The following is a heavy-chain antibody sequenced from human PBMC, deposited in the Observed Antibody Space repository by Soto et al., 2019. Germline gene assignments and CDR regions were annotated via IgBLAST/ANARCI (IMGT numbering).Heavy chain of an antibody. D-gene: IGHD2-21*02. CDR1: GYTFTGYY. Sequence: ASVKVSCKASGYTFTGYYMHWVRQAPGQGLEWMGWINPNSGGTNYAQKFQGWVTMTRDPSISTAYMELSRLRSDDTAVYYCARVSVVTPEGGNYYGMDVWGQVTTVTVSS. V-gene: IGHV1-2*04. CDR2: INPNSGGT. J-gene: IGHJ6*02. CDR3: ARVSVVTPEGGNYYGMDV.